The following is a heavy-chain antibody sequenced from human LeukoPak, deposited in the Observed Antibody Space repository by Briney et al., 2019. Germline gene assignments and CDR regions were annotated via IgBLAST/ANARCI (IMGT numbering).Heavy chain of an antibody. CDR2: INPNSGGT. D-gene: IGHD3-9*01. CDR3: ARDGYDILTGYATFDP. V-gene: IGHV1-2*02. J-gene: IGHJ5*02. CDR1: GYTFTGYY. Sequence: ASVKVSCKASGYTFTGYYMHWVRQAPGQGLEWMGWINPNSGGTNYAQKFQGRVTMTRDTSISTAYMELSRLRSDDTAVYYCARDGYDILTGYATFDPWGQGTLVTVSS.